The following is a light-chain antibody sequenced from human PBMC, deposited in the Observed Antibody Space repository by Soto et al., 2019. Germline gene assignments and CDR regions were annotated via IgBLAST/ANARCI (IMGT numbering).Light chain of an antibody. V-gene: IGKV2-30*01. Sequence: DVVMTQSPLSLPVTLGQPASISCRSSQSPVYSDGNTYLNWFQQRPGQSPRRLIYQVSNRDSGVPARFRGSGSGTDLTPTISTVDAEDGGVYCCMNSTDLPYTFGQGTKLEIK. J-gene: IGKJ2*01. CDR2: QVS. CDR1: QSPVYSDGNTY. CDR3: MNSTDLPYT.